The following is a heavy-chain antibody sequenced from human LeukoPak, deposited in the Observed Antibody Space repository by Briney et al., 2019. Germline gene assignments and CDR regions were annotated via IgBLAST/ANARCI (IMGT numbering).Heavy chain of an antibody. V-gene: IGHV3-9*03. J-gene: IGHJ4*02. CDR1: GCTFDDHA. CDR2: ISWDGGMV. Sequence: PGGSLRLSCAASGCTFDDHAMHWVRQAPGKGLEWVSGISWDGGMVAYADSVKGRFTISRDNAKNSLYLQMNSLRPEDMALYYCAKGSSGYYDYPFDYWGQGTLVTVSS. D-gene: IGHD3-22*01. CDR3: AKGSSGYYDYPFDY.